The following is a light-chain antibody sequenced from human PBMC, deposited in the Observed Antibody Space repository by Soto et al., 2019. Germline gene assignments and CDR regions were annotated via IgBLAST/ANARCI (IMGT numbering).Light chain of an antibody. CDR1: SSDVGAYNS. CDR3: CSSAPESTYV. CDR2: KGT. V-gene: IGLV2-23*01. Sequence: QSPLAQPASVSGSPGQSITISCTGTSSDVGAYNSVSWYQQHPHKAPQVIIYKGTQRPSGVSNRFSGSTSGNAASLTISGLQADDEADYFCCSSAPESTYVFGSGTKVT. J-gene: IGLJ1*01.